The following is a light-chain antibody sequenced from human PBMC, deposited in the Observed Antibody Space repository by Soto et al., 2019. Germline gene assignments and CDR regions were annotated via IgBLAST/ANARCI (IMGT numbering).Light chain of an antibody. J-gene: IGLJ1*01. CDR1: SSDVGGYNY. Sequence: QSALTQPASVSGSPGQSITISCTGTSSDVGGYNYVSWYQQHPGEAPKLIIYDVSSRPSGISYRFSGSKSGNTASLTISGLQAEDEADYYCSSYTTISALSIFGTGTKVTVL. CDR3: SSYTTISALSI. V-gene: IGLV2-14*03. CDR2: DVS.